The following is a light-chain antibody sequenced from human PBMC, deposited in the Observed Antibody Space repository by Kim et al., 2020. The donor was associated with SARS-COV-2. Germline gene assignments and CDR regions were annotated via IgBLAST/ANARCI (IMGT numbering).Light chain of an antibody. CDR2: SAS. J-gene: IGKJ1*01. CDR3: QQIYSTPRT. V-gene: IGKV1-39*01. Sequence: ASVGDRVTITCRASQSISIYLNWYQQKPGKAPNLLIYSASTLQSGVPSRFSGSGSGTDFTLTISSLQPEDFATYYCQQIYSTPRTFGQGTKVEIK. CDR1: QSISIY.